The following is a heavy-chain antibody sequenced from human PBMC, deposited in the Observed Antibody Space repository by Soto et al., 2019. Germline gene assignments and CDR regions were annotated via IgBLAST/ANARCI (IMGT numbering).Heavy chain of an antibody. CDR1: GFSFSSYW. CDR3: ARGRQGAWYFDL. CDR2: IKTDGSII. J-gene: IGHJ2*01. V-gene: IGHV3-74*01. Sequence: EVQLVESGGGLVQPGGSLRLSCAASGFSFSSYWMHWFSQAPGKGLVLVSRIKTDGSIITYADSVKGRFTISRDNAKNTLYLQMTTLRAEDTAVYYGARGRQGAWYFDLWGRGTLVSVSS. D-gene: IGHD3-16*01.